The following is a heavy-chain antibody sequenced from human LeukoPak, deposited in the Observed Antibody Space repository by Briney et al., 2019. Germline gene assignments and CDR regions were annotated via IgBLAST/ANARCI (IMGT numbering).Heavy chain of an antibody. CDR2: INPNSGGT. CDR3: AREKVPQPGFWSGYLVRYNWFDP. CDR1: GYTFTGYY. J-gene: IGHJ5*02. D-gene: IGHD3-3*01. V-gene: IGHV1-2*02. Sequence: GASVKVSCKASGYTFTGYYMHWVRQAPGQGLEWMGWINPNSGGTNYAQKFQGRVTMTRDTSISTAYMELSRLRSEDTAVYYCAREKVPQPGFWSGYLVRYNWFDPCGQGTLVTVSS.